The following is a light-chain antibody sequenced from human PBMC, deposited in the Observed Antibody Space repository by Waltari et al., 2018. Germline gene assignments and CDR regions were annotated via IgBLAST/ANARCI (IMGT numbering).Light chain of an antibody. V-gene: IGKV4-1*01. CDR3: QQFYHSPPT. CDR1: QSVLLTSNNKNY. Sequence: DCEMTQSPDSLAVSLGERATINCKSSQSVLLTSNNKNYLAWYQQTTGQTPKLLIYWASTRESGVPDRFSGSGSGTDFSLTISSLQAEDVAVYYCQQFYHSPPTFGGGTKVEIK. J-gene: IGKJ4*01. CDR2: WAS.